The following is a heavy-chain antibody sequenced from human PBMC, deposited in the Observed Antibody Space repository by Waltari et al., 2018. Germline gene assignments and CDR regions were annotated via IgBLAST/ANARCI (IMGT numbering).Heavy chain of an antibody. CDR3: ARVYYDFLSFRRAHKYNWFEV. J-gene: IGHJ5*02. CDR2: IGSSGTPI. V-gene: IGHV3-48*03. CDR1: GFTFSSYV. D-gene: IGHD3-3*01. Sequence: EVQLVESGGALVQPGGSLRLSCAASGFTFSSYVINWVRQPPGQCLEWGSDIGSSGTPIYYADSVKGRFTISRDNAKNSLYLQMNSLRAEDTAVYYCARVYYDFLSFRRAHKYNWFEVWGQGTLVTVSS.